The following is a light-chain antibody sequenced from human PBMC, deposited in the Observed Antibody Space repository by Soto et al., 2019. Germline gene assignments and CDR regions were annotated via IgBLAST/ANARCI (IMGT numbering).Light chain of an antibody. Sequence: EIVFTQSPGTLSFSRGDGATLSCRASQSVSSGYLAWYQQKPGQAPRLLIYGASRRATGIPDRFSGSGSGTDFTLSISRLEPEDFAVYWCQHYGNSPTFGQGTKVDIK. J-gene: IGKJ1*01. CDR1: QSVSSGY. CDR2: GAS. CDR3: QHYGNSPT. V-gene: IGKV3-20*01.